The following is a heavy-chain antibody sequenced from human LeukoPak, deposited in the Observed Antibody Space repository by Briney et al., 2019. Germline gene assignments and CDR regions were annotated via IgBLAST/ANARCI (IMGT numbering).Heavy chain of an antibody. V-gene: IGHV6-1*01. J-gene: IGHJ4*02. Sequence: SQTLSLTCALSGDSVSNTTTAWNWSRQSPSRGLEWLGRTYYRSKWYHEYAISVRSRIIINSDTSKNQFSLHLNSVTPDDTAVYYCAKGYSMSYWGQGTLVTVSS. CDR3: AKGYSMSY. D-gene: IGHD5-12*01. CDR2: TYYRSKWYH. CDR1: GDSVSNTTTA.